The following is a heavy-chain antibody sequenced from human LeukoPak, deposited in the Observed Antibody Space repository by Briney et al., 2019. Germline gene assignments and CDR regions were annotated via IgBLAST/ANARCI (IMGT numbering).Heavy chain of an antibody. CDR1: GGSISSFS. Sequence: SETLSLTCTVSGGSISSFSWSWIRQPPGKGLEYIGRIYTSGGTNYNPSLKSRVTMSVDTSKNQFSLKLSSVTAADTAVYYCARVGTYGSGSYLSWLDYWGQGTLVTVSS. CDR3: ARVGTYGSGSYLSWLDY. D-gene: IGHD3-10*01. CDR2: IYTSGGT. V-gene: IGHV4-4*07. J-gene: IGHJ4*02.